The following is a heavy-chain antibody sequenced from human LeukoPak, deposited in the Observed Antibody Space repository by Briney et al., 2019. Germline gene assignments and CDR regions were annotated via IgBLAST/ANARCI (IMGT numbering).Heavy chain of an antibody. CDR3: ARISLGAIWGYYYGMDV. D-gene: IGHD1-26*01. Sequence: SVKVSCKASGGTFSSYSISWVRQAPGQGLEWMGGIIPIFDTADYAQKFQGRVTITADESTSTAYMELSSPRSEDTAVFYCARISLGAIWGYYYGMDVWGQGTTVTVSS. CDR2: IIPIFDTA. V-gene: IGHV1-69*01. J-gene: IGHJ6*02. CDR1: GGTFSSYS.